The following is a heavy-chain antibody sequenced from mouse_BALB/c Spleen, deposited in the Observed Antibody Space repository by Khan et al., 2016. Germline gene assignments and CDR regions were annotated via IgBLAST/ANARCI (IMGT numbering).Heavy chain of an antibody. CDR1: AFSLTSYG. Sequence: VQLQESGPGLVQPSQSLSITCTVSAFSLTSYGVHWVRQSPGKGLEWLGVIWRGGSTDYNAALISRLSISTDNSQSQVSFKMNSLQATDTAIYYCAANPYGSTDFDYWGQGTTLTVSS. D-gene: IGHD1-1*01. V-gene: IGHV2-2*02. CDR3: AANPYGSTDFDY. CDR2: IWRGGST. J-gene: IGHJ2*01.